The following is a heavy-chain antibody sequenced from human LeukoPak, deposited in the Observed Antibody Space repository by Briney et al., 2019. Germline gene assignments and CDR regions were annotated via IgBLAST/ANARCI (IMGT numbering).Heavy chain of an antibody. CDR3: ARGHISSGETP. CDR2: IYHSGST. J-gene: IGHJ5*02. V-gene: IGHV4-38-2*02. CDR1: GYSISSGYY. D-gene: IGHD6-19*01. Sequence: SETLSLTCTVSGYSISSGYYWGWIRQPPGKGLEWIGSIYHSGSTYYNPSLKSRVTISVDTSKNQFSLKLSSVTAADTAVYYCARGHISSGETPWGQGTLVTVSS.